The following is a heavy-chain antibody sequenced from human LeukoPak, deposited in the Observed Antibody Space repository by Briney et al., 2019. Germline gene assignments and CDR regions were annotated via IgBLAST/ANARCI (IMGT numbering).Heavy chain of an antibody. V-gene: IGHV4-39*01. CDR1: GGSISSDSYY. J-gene: IGHJ4*02. CDR2: IYCSGST. D-gene: IGHD2-15*01. CDR3: ARRVGGYCSGGSCYRTGVYYFDY. Sequence: PSETLSLTCTVSGGSISSDSYYWVWLRQPPGKGLEWIGSIYCSGSTYYNPSLKSRVTLYLDTSENQLSLKLSSVTASDTAVYYCARRVGGYCSGGSCYRTGVYYFDYWGQGTLVTVSS.